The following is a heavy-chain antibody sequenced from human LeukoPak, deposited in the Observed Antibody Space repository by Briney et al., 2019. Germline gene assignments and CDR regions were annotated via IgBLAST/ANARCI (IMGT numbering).Heavy chain of an antibody. CDR1: GFTFSSYS. CDR3: ARGLKGYSSSVYGMDV. CDR2: ISSSSSTI. D-gene: IGHD6-13*01. V-gene: IGHV3-48*01. Sequence: GGSLRLSCAASGFTFSSYSMNWVRQAPGKGLEWVSYISSSSSTIYYADSVKGRFTISRDNAKNSLYLQMNSLRAEDTAVYYCARGLKGYSSSVYGMDVWGQGTTVTVSS. J-gene: IGHJ6*02.